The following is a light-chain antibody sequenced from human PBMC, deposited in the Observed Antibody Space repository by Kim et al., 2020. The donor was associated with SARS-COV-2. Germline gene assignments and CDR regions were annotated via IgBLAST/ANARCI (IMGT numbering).Light chain of an antibody. CDR2: DVS. Sequence: ITISCTGTSSDVGGYNYVSWYQQHPGKAPKLMIYDVSNRPSGVSNRFSGSKSGNTASLTISGLQTEDEADYYCSSYTSSSTLGYVFGTGTKVTVL. J-gene: IGLJ1*01. CDR1: SSDVGGYNY. V-gene: IGLV2-14*03. CDR3: SSYTSSSTLGYV.